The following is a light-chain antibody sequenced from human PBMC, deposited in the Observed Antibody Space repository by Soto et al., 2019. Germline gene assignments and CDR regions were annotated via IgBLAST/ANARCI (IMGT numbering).Light chain of an antibody. CDR1: SSDVGGYNY. CDR2: EVS. V-gene: IGLV2-14*01. Sequence: QSVLTQPASVSGSPGQSITISCTGTSSDVGGYNYVSWYQQHPGKAPKLMIYEVSNRPSGVSNRFSGSKSGNTASLTISGLQAEDEVDYYCSSYTSSSPYVFGTGTKLTVL. J-gene: IGLJ1*01. CDR3: SSYTSSSPYV.